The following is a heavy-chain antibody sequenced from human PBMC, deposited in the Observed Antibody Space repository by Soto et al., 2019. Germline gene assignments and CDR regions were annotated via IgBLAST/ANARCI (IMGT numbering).Heavy chain of an antibody. CDR3: ARGHNWNAWYYYYYYMDV. CDR2: INAGNGNT. D-gene: IGHD1-20*01. Sequence: GASVKVSCKAPGYTFTSYAMHWVRQAPGQRLEWMGWINAGNGNTKYSQKFQGRVTITRDTSASTAYMELSSLRSEDTAVYYCARGHNWNAWYYYYYYMDVWGKAPTVTVSS. J-gene: IGHJ6*03. CDR1: GYTFTSYA. V-gene: IGHV1-3*01.